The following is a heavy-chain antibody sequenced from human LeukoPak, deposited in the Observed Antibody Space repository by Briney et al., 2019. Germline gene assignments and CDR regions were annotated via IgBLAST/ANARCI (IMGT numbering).Heavy chain of an antibody. CDR3: AKDIGYDSSGFPAE. D-gene: IGHD3-22*01. J-gene: IGHJ4*02. Sequence: PGGSLRLSCAASGFTFDDYAMHWVRQVPGKGLEWVLDISWNSGSIGYADSVKGRFTISRDNAKNSLYLQMNSLRAEDTALYYCAKDIGYDSSGFPAEWGQGTLVTVSS. V-gene: IGHV3-9*01. CDR1: GFTFDDYA. CDR2: ISWNSGSI.